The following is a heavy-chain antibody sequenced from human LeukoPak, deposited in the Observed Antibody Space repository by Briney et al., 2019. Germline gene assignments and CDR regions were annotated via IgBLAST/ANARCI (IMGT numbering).Heavy chain of an antibody. D-gene: IGHD1-1*01. CDR3: ARGAWATRLQS. V-gene: IGHV4-34*12. J-gene: IGHJ4*02. Sequence: SETLSLTCAVYGESLNCYYWSWIRHSPGKGLEWIGEIFDGKTTNYNPSLESRVTISAVTSSNQFTLNLKSVTAADTAVYYCARGAWATRLQSWAQGTLVIVSS. CDR2: IFDGKTT. CDR1: GESLNCYY.